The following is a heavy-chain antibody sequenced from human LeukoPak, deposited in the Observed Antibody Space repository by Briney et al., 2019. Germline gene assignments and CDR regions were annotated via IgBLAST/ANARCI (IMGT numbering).Heavy chain of an antibody. D-gene: IGHD2-2*01. CDR1: GFTFSNSW. Sequence: PGGSLRLSCAASGFTFSNSWMQWVRQVPGKGLVWVSRINTDETSTSYADSVRGRFIISRDNAKNTLYLQMNSLRAEDTAVYYCARPQQGGTTRFHGLDVWGQGTTVTVSS. J-gene: IGHJ6*02. CDR3: ARPQQGGTTRFHGLDV. CDR2: INTDETST. V-gene: IGHV3-74*01.